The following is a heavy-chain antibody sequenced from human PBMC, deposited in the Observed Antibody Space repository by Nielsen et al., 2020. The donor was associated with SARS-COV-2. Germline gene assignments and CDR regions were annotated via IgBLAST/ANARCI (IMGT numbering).Heavy chain of an antibody. Sequence: SETLSLTCTVSGGSISSSSYYWGWIRQPPGKGLEWIGSIYYSGSTYYNPSLKSRVTISVDTSKNQFSLKLSSVTAADTAVYYCARHARRYYYYGMDVWGQGTTVTVSS. J-gene: IGHJ6*02. V-gene: IGHV4-39*01. CDR1: GGSISSSSYY. CDR3: ARHARRYYYYGMDV. CDR2: IYYSGST.